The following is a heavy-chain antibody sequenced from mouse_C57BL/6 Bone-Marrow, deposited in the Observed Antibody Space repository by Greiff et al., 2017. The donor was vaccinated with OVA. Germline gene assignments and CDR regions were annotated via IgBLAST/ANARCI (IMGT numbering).Heavy chain of an antibody. Sequence: VQLQQSGAELVRPGASVKLSCTASGFNIKDDYMHWVKQRPEQGLEWIGWIDPENGDTEYASKFQGKATITADTSSNTAYLQLSSLTSEDTAVYYCTTEDGYYVGYFDVWGTGTTVTVSS. CDR2: IDPENGDT. CDR3: TTEDGYYVGYFDV. V-gene: IGHV14-4*01. CDR1: GFNIKDDY. J-gene: IGHJ1*03. D-gene: IGHD2-3*01.